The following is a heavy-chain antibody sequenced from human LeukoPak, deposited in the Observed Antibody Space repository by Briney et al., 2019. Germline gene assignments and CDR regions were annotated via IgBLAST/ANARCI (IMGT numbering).Heavy chain of an antibody. D-gene: IGHD6-19*01. J-gene: IGHJ4*02. CDR1: GGSISSSSYY. V-gene: IGHV4-39*01. CDR3: AGSPGEINSSGWYFVDY. Sequence: SETLSLTCTVSGGSISSSSYYWGWIRQPPGKGLEWIGSIYYSGSTYYNPSLKSPVTISVDTSKNQFSLKLSSVTAADTAVYYCAGSPGEINSSGWYFVDYWGQGTLVTVSS. CDR2: IYYSGST.